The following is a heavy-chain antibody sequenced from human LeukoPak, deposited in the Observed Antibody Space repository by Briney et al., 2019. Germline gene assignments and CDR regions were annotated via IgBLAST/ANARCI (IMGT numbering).Heavy chain of an antibody. CDR3: AGRSTNWYFDY. J-gene: IGHJ4*02. Sequence: SETLSLTCTVSGGPMSSYYWIWIRQPAGKGLEWIGHIYTSGSTNYNPSLKSRVTMSVDTSKNQFALKLNSVTAADTAVYYCAGRSTNWYFDYWGPGTLVTVSS. CDR1: GGPMSSYY. D-gene: IGHD2-2*01. V-gene: IGHV4-4*07. CDR2: IYTSGST.